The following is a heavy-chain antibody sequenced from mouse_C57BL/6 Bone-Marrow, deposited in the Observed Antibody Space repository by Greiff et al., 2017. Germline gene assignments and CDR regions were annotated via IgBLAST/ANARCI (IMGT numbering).Heavy chain of an antibody. D-gene: IGHD4-1*01. CDR3: ARDLTGRFAY. Sequence: QVQLQQSGPELVKPGASVKISCKASGYAFSSSWMNWVKQRPGKGLEWIGRIYPGDGDTNYNGKFKGKATLTADKSSSTAYMRLSSLTSEDSAVYFCARDLTGRFAYWGQGTLVTVSA. J-gene: IGHJ3*01. CDR2: IYPGDGDT. V-gene: IGHV1-82*01. CDR1: GYAFSSSW.